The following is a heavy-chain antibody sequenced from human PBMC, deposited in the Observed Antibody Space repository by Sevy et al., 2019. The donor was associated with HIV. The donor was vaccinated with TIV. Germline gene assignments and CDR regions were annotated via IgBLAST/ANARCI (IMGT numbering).Heavy chain of an antibody. CDR1: GFTFRSYG. CDR3: ARVVLRQGYCSGTNCYKNFDL. D-gene: IGHD2-2*02. CDR2: IQYNGNYI. V-gene: IGHV3-30*02. Sequence: GGSLRLSCVASGFTFRSYGMHWVRLAPGKGLQWVAFIQYNGNYISYSDSVKGRFTISRDNSKNTLYLQMDSLRPEDTAVYYCARVVLRQGYCSGTNCYKNFDLWGQGIQVTVSS. J-gene: IGHJ4*02.